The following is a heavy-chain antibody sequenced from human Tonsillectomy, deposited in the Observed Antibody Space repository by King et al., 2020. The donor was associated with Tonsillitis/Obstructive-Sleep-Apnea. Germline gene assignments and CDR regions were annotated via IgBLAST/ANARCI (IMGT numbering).Heavy chain of an antibody. CDR3: ARDASPIAAAGHGDWDYYYYYMDV. Sequence: VQLVESGGGLVQPGGSLRLSCAASGFTFSSYSMNWVRQAPGKGLEWVSYINSSSSTIYYADSVKGRFTISRDNAKNSLYLQMNSLRDEDTAVYYCARDASPIAAAGHGDWDYYYYYMDVWGKGTTVTVSS. J-gene: IGHJ6*03. V-gene: IGHV3-48*02. CDR2: INSSSSTI. D-gene: IGHD6-13*01. CDR1: GFTFSSYS.